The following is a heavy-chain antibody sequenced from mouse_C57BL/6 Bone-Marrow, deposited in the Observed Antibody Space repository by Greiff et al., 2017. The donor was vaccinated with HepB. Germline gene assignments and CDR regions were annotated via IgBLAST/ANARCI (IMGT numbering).Heavy chain of an antibody. CDR2: ISSGGDYI. V-gene: IGHV5-9-1*02. CDR3: TREGDIYDYDAGFAY. Sequence: EVKLVESGEGLVKPGGSLKLSCAASGFTFSSYAMSWVRQTPEKRLEWVAYISSGGDYIYYADTVKGRFTISRDNARNTLYLQMSSLKSEDTAMYYCTREGDIYDYDAGFAYWGQGTLVTVSA. D-gene: IGHD2-4*01. J-gene: IGHJ3*01. CDR1: GFTFSSYA.